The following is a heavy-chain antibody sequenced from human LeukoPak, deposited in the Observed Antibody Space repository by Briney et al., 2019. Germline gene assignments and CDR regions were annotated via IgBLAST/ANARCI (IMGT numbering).Heavy chain of an antibody. V-gene: IGHV3-23*01. CDR3: AKDGFTLKGIAVAGFAFDI. CDR1: GFTFSSYA. CDR2: ISGSGGST. D-gene: IGHD6-19*01. J-gene: IGHJ3*02. Sequence: GGSLRLSCAASGFTFSSYAMSWVRQAPGQGLEWVSAISGSGGSTYYADSVKGRFTISRDNSKNTLYLQMNSLRAEDTAVYYCAKDGFTLKGIAVAGFAFDIWGQGTMVTVSS.